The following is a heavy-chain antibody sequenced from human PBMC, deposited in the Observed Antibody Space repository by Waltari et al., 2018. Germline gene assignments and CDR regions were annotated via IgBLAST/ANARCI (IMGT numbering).Heavy chain of an antibody. CDR3: ARDRGRGLYLDS. D-gene: IGHD2-15*01. J-gene: IGHJ4*02. CDR1: GDSRSSTDC. V-gene: IGHV4-4*02. Sequence: QLQLQESGPGLVKPSGTLSLTCAVSGDSRSSTDCWSWVRQPPGKGLEWVGQVRGDGKTNYNPSFASRITISLDTYNKHFSLKVTSATATDTAIYYCARDRGRGLYLDSWGPGTLVTVSP. CDR2: VRGDGKT.